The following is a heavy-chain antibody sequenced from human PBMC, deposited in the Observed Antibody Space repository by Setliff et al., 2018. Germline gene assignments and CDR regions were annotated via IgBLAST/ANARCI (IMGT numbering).Heavy chain of an antibody. V-gene: IGHV1-18*01. CDR1: GYIFNDYG. Sequence: ASVKVSCKTSGYIFNDYGITWVRQAPGQGLEWMGWISGYTGNTNYAHKLQGRVTLTTDTSTGTAYMELRSLRSDDTAVYYCSRLVRYCTVTSCQRASGGEHWGQGTLVTVSS. J-gene: IGHJ1*01. CDR2: ISGYTGNT. CDR3: SRLVRYCTVTSCQRASGGEH. D-gene: IGHD2-8*02.